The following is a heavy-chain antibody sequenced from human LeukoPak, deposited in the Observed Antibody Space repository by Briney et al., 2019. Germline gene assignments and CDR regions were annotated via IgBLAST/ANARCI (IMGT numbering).Heavy chain of an antibody. CDR2: ISGSGGST. J-gene: IGHJ4*02. CDR1: GFTFSSYA. CDR3: AKGWDSVVRGSSFDY. V-gene: IGHV3-23*01. D-gene: IGHD3-10*01. Sequence: PGGSLRLSCAASGFTFSSYALSWVRQAPGKGLEWVSSISGSGGSTYYADSVKGRFTISRDNSKNTLYLQMNSLRAEDTAVYYCAKGWDSVVRGSSFDYWGQGTLVTVSS.